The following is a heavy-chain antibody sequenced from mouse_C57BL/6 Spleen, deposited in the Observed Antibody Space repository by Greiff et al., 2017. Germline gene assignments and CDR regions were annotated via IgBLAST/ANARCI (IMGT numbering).Heavy chain of an antibody. D-gene: IGHD2-5*01. CDR3: AIDYSTHYAMDY. CDR1: GYTFTSYW. Sequence: QVQLQQPGAELVKPGASVKVSCKASGYTFTSYWMHWVKQRPGQGLEWIGRIHPSGSDTNYNQKFKGKATLTVDKSSSTAYMQLSSLTSADAAVYYCAIDYSTHYAMDYWGQGTSVTVSS. V-gene: IGHV1-74*01. J-gene: IGHJ4*01. CDR2: IHPSGSDT.